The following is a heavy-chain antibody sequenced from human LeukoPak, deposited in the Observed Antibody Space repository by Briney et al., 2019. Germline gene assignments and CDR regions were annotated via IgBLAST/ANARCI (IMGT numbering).Heavy chain of an antibody. J-gene: IGHJ4*02. D-gene: IGHD2-2*01. V-gene: IGHV3-30-3*01. Sequence: GRSLRLSCAASGFTFSSYAMHWVRQAPGKGLEWVAVISYDGSNKYYADSVKGRFTISRDNSKNTLYLQMNSLGAEDTAVYYCATDCSSTSCYQGDDYWGQETLVTVSS. CDR1: GFTFSSYA. CDR3: ATDCSSTSCYQGDDY. CDR2: ISYDGSNK.